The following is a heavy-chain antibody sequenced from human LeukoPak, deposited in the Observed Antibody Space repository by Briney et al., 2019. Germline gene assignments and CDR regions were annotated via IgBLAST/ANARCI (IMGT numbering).Heavy chain of an antibody. D-gene: IGHD3-22*01. Sequence: GGSLRLSCAASGLTFSSYGMHWVRQAPGKGLEWVAFIRYDGSNKYYADSVKGRFTISRDNSKNTLYLQMNSLRAEDTAVYYCAKDRYYYDSSGSPGDYWGQGTLVTVSS. CDR2: IRYDGSNK. V-gene: IGHV3-30*02. CDR3: AKDRYYYDSSGSPGDY. CDR1: GLTFSSYG. J-gene: IGHJ4*02.